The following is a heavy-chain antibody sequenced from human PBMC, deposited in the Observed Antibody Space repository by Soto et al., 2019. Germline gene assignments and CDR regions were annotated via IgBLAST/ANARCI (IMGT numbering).Heavy chain of an antibody. Sequence: QVQLVESGGGVVQPGRSLRLSCAASGFTFSSYGMHWVRQAPGKGLEWVAVISYDGSNKYYADSVKGRFTISRDNSKNTLYLQMNSLGAEDTAVYYCARNDYGDYRGPGYYYGMDVWGQGTTVTVSS. CDR3: ARNDYGDYRGPGYYYGMDV. CDR1: GFTFSSYG. J-gene: IGHJ6*02. V-gene: IGHV3-30*03. D-gene: IGHD4-17*01. CDR2: ISYDGSNK.